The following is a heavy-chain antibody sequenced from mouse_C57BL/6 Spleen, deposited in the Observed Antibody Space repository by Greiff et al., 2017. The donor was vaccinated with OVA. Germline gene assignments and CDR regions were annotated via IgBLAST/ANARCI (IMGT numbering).Heavy chain of an antibody. CDR1: GFTFSSYA. Sequence: EVKLVESGGGLVKPGGSLKLSCAASGFTFSSYAMSWVRQTPEKRLEWVATISDGGSYPYYPDNVKGRFTISRDNAKNNLYQQRSQLKSEDTAMYYCARGGFYGSSYWYFDVWGTGTTVTVSS. V-gene: IGHV5-4*03. CDR2: ISDGGSYP. J-gene: IGHJ1*03. D-gene: IGHD1-1*01. CDR3: ARGGFYGSSYWYFDV.